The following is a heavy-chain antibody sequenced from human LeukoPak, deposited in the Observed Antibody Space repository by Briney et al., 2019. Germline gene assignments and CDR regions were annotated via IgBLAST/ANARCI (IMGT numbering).Heavy chain of an antibody. CDR2: IYYSGST. CDR3: AGARHYDFWSGYHEFDY. CDR1: GGSISSYY. D-gene: IGHD3-3*01. V-gene: IGHV4-59*01. Sequence: KPSETLSLTCTVSGGSISSYYWSWIRQPPGKGLEWIGYIYYSGSTNYNPSLKSRVTISVDTSKNQFSLKLSSVTAADTAVYYCAGARHYDFWSGYHEFDYWGQGTLVTVS. J-gene: IGHJ4*02.